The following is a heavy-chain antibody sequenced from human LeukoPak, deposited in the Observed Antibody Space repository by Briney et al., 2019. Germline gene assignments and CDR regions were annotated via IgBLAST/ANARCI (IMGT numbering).Heavy chain of an antibody. CDR1: GGSISSYY. Sequence: PSETLSLTCTVSGGSISSYYWSWIRQPPGKGLQWIGYIYYSGTTDYNPSLKSRVTISVDTSKNQFSLNLTSVTAADTAFYYCAREVPFCSSGGSCFRRFDYWGQGILVIVSS. V-gene: IGHV4-59*01. CDR2: IYYSGTT. D-gene: IGHD2-15*01. J-gene: IGHJ4*02. CDR3: AREVPFCSSGGSCFRRFDY.